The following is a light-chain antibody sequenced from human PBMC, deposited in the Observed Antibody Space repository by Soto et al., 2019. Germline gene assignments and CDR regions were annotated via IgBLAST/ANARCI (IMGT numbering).Light chain of an antibody. J-gene: IGLJ2*01. CDR2: EGS. CDR3: CSYAGSSTAVV. Sequence: QSVLTQPASVSGSPGQSITISCTGTSSDVGSYNLVSWYQQHPGKAPKRMIYEGSKRPSGVSNRFSGSKSGNTASLTISGLQAEDEADYYCCSYAGSSTAVVFGGGTQLTVL. V-gene: IGLV2-23*01. CDR1: SSDVGSYNL.